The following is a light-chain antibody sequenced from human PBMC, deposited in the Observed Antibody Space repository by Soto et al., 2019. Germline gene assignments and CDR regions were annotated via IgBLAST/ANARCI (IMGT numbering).Light chain of an antibody. CDR1: SSTIGATS. Sequence: QSALTQPPSAPADPGHRATVAGSRGSSTIGATSQSYYHPLPVTSPNLSFYYDARRPSGIPDRFSGSKSGTSANLGITGFQTGDEADYYCGSWDSSVSAYVFGTGTKVPVL. J-gene: IGLJ1*01. V-gene: IGLV1-51*01. CDR3: GSWDSSVSAYV. CDR2: YDA.